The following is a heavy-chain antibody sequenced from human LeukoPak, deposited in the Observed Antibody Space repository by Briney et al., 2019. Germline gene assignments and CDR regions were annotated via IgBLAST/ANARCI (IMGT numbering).Heavy chain of an antibody. CDR1: GYTFTSYG. J-gene: IGHJ6*02. Sequence: ASVKVPCKASGYTFTSYGISWVRQAPGQGLEWMGWISAYNGNTNYAQKLQGRVTMTTDTSTSTAYMELRSLRSDDTAVYYCARVRPAGTSYYYYGMDVWGQGTTVTVSS. CDR2: ISAYNGNT. V-gene: IGHV1-18*01. D-gene: IGHD6-19*01. CDR3: ARVRPAGTSYYYYGMDV.